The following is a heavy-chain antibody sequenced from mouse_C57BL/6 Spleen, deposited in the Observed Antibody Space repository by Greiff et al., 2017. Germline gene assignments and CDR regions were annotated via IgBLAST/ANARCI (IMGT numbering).Heavy chain of an antibody. D-gene: IGHD2-4*01. J-gene: IGHJ4*01. V-gene: IGHV1-81*01. Sequence: VQLQESGAELARPGASVKLSCKASGYTFTSYGISWVKQRTGQGLEWIGEIYPRSGNTYYNEKFKGKATLTADKSSSTAYMELRSLTSEDSAVYFCARPYDYHYAMDYWGQGTSVTVSS. CDR2: IYPRSGNT. CDR3: ARPYDYHYAMDY. CDR1: GYTFTSYG.